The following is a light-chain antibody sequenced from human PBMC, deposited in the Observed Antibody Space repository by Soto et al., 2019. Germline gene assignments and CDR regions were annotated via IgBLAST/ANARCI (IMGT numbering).Light chain of an antibody. CDR1: SSDVGGYAY. V-gene: IGLV2-14*01. Sequence: QSVLTQPASVSGSPGQSITISCTGTSSDVGGYAYVSWYQQYPGKAPKLVISEVSNRPSGVSHRFSGSRSGNTASLTISGLQAEDEAEYCCQSFDSSRSGPLLGVGTKLTVL. CDR2: EVS. J-gene: IGLJ2*01. CDR3: QSFDSSRSGPL.